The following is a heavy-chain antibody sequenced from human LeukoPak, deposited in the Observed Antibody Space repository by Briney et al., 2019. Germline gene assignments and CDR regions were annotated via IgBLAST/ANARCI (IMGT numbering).Heavy chain of an antibody. J-gene: IGHJ6*02. CDR1: GGTFSCYA. V-gene: IGHV1-69*13. D-gene: IGHD3-3*01. CDR3: ARSLRGGYDFWSGFPPNNYYYGMDV. Sequence: SVTVSCKASGGTFSCYAISWVRQAPGQGREWMGGIIPIFGTANYAQNFPGRVTITPDESTSTAYMQLSSLRSEDTAVYYCARSLRGGYDFWSGFPPNNYYYGMDVWGQGTTVTVSS. CDR2: IIPIFGTA.